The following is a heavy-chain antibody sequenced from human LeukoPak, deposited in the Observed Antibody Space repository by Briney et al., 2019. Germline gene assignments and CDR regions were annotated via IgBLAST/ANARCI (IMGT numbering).Heavy chain of an antibody. J-gene: IGHJ5*02. CDR3: ARRPGWFDP. D-gene: IGHD3-10*01. CDR1: GGSISSYY. Sequence: SETLSLTCTVSGGSISSYYWSWIRQPPGKGLEWIGYIYYSGGTNYNPSLKSRVTISVDTSKNQFSLKLSSVTAADTAVYYCARRPGWFDPWDQGTLVTVSS. V-gene: IGHV4-59*12. CDR2: IYYSGGT.